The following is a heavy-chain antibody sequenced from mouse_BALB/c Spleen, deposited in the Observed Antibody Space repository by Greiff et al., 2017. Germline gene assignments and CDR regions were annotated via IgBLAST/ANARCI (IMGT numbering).Heavy chain of an antibody. V-gene: IGHV5-12-2*01. J-gene: IGHJ3*01. CDR1: GFTFSSYT. CDR2: ISNGGGST. Sequence: EVQRVESGGGLVQPGGSLKLSCAASGFTFSSYTMSWVRQTPEKRLEWVAYISNGGGSTYYPDTVKGRFTISRDNAKNTLYLQMSSLKSEDTAMYYCARHLITTAPAYWGQGTLVTVSA. CDR3: ARHLITTAPAY. D-gene: IGHD1-2*01.